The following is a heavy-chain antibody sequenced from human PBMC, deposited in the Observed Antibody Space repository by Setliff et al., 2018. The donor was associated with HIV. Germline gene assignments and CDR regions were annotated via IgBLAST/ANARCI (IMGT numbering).Heavy chain of an antibody. CDR3: AREAWGSSWYDPYYHYYYMDV. J-gene: IGHJ6*03. V-gene: IGHV4-59*11. D-gene: IGHD6-13*01. CDR1: GGSISSHY. Sequence: SETLSLTCTVSGGSISSHYWSWIRQPPGKGLEWIGYIYYSGSTNYNPSLKSRVTISVDTSKNQFSLKLSSVTAADTAVYYCAREAWGSSWYDPYYHYYYMDVWGKGTTVTVSS. CDR2: IYYSGST.